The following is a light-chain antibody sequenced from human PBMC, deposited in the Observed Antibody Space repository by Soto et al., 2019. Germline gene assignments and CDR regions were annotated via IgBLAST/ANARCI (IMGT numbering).Light chain of an antibody. CDR2: TAS. CDR3: LQHNSYPWT. Sequence: DIQMTQSPSTLSASVGDRVTITCRASQSVSTWLAWYQQKPGKAPNLLIHTASTLQSGVPSRFSGSGSGTEFTLTISSLQPEDFATYYCLQHNSYPWTFGQGTKVDI. J-gene: IGKJ1*01. CDR1: QSVSTW. V-gene: IGKV1-5*01.